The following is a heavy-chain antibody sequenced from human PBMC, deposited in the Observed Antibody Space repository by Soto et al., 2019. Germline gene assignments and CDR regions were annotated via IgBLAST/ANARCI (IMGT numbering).Heavy chain of an antibody. CDR2: ISWNSGSI. D-gene: IGHD6-13*01. Sequence: EVQLVESGGGLVQPGRSLRLSCAASGFTFDDYAMHWVRQAPGKGLEWVSGISWNSGSIGYADSVKGRFTISRDNAKNSLYLQMNSLGAEDTALYYCAKGDSSSFYYGMDVWGQGTTVTVSS. CDR1: GFTFDDYA. V-gene: IGHV3-9*01. CDR3: AKGDSSSFYYGMDV. J-gene: IGHJ6*02.